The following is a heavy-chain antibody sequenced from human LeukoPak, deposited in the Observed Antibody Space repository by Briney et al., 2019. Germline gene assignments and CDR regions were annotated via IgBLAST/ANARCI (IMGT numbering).Heavy chain of an antibody. D-gene: IGHD6-6*01. CDR3: ARARGSSSGAFDI. CDR1: GGSISSGSYY. J-gene: IGHJ3*02. Sequence: SETLSLTCTVSGGSISSGSYYWSWIRQPAGKGLEWIGRIYTSGSTNYNPSLKSRVTISVDTSKNQFSLKLSSVTAADTAVYYCARARGSSSGAFDIWGQGTMVTVSS. CDR2: IYTSGST. V-gene: IGHV4-61*02.